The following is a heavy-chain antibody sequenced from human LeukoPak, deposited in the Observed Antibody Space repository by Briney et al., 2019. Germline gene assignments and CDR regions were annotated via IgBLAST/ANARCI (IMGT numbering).Heavy chain of an antibody. V-gene: IGHV4-34*01. CDR1: GGSFSGYY. CDR3: ARVRSLRGGAFDI. Sequence: SETLSLTCAVYGGSFSGYYWSWIRQPPGKGLEWIGEINHSGSTNYNPPLKSRVTISVDTSKNQFSLKLSSVTAADTAVYYCARVRSLRGGAFDIWGQGTMVTVSS. D-gene: IGHD2-15*01. J-gene: IGHJ3*02. CDR2: INHSGST.